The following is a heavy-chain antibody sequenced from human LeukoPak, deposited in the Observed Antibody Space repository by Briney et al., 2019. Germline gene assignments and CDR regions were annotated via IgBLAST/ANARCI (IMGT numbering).Heavy chain of an antibody. D-gene: IGHD6-13*01. CDR2: INPSGGST. V-gene: IGHV1-46*01. CDR3: ARGPAAAGKNYYYYMDV. Sequence: GASVKVSCKASGYTFTSYYMHWVRQAPGQGLEWMGIINPSGGSTSYAQKFQGRVTMTRDTSTSTVYMELSSLRSEDTAVYYCARGPAAAGKNYYYYMDVWGKGTTVTVSS. CDR1: GYTFTSYY. J-gene: IGHJ6*03.